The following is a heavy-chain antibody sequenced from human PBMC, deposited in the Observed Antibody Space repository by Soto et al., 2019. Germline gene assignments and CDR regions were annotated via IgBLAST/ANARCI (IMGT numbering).Heavy chain of an antibody. CDR3: ARGRDSRDAFDI. Sequence: QVQLVQSGSEVKKPGSSLKVSCKASVGTFSSYTISWVRQAPGQGLEWMGRIIPILGIANSAQKFQGRVPITADKSTSTAYMELSSLRSEDTAVYYCARGRDSRDAFDIWCQGTMVTVSS. V-gene: IGHV1-69*02. CDR1: VGTFSSYT. CDR2: IIPILGIA. J-gene: IGHJ3*02.